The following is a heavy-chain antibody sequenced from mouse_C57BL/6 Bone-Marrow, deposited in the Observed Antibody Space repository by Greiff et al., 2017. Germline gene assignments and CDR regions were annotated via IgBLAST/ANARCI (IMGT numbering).Heavy chain of an antibody. CDR1: GYTFTSYW. CDR3: AREDATVVNY. CDR2: IHPNSGST. D-gene: IGHD1-1*01. J-gene: IGHJ2*01. V-gene: IGHV1-64*01. Sequence: VQLQQPGAELVKPGASVKLSCKASGYTFTSYWMHWVKQRPGQGLEWIGMIHPNSGSTNYNEKFKSKATMTVDKSSSTAYMQLSSLTSEDAAFYYCAREDATVVNYWGQGTTLTVSS.